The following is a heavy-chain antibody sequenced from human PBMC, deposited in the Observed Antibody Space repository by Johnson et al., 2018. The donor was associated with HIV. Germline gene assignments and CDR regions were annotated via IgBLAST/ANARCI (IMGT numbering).Heavy chain of an antibody. Sequence: QVQLVESGGGVVQPGGSLRLSCAASGFTFSNYGMHWVRQAPGKGLEWVAFIRYDGSNKYYADSVKGRFTISRDNSKNTLYLQMNSLRAEDTAVYYCAKDSSTNSGYSSSWYVSGAFDIWGQGTMVTVSS. CDR2: IRYDGSNK. D-gene: IGHD6-13*01. CDR3: AKDSSTNSGYSSSWYVSGAFDI. J-gene: IGHJ3*02. V-gene: IGHV3-30*02. CDR1: GFTFSNYG.